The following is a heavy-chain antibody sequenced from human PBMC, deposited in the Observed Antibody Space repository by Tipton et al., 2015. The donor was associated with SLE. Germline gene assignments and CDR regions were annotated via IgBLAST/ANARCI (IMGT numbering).Heavy chain of an antibody. Sequence: SLRLSCAASGFTFSSFAMHWVRQAPGKGLEWVALISYDGRSKYYADSVKGRFTISRDNSKNTLYLQMSSLRAEDTAVYYCLGGVYDSSGYYYYGMDVWGQGTTVTVSS. CDR2: ISYDGRSK. CDR1: GFTFSSFA. J-gene: IGHJ6*02. D-gene: IGHD3-22*01. CDR3: LGGVYDSSGYYYYGMDV. V-gene: IGHV3-30*14.